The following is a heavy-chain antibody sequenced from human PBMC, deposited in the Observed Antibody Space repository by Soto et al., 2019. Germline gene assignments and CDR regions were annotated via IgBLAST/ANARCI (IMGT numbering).Heavy chain of an antibody. Sequence: SVKVSCKASGGTFSSYTISWVRQAPGQGREWMGRIIPILGIANYAQKFQGRVTITADKSTSTAYMELSSLRSEDTAVYYCARDLYDILTGYHAFDYWGQGTLVTVSS. CDR2: IIPILGIA. CDR3: ARDLYDILTGYHAFDY. CDR1: GGTFSSYT. J-gene: IGHJ4*02. D-gene: IGHD3-9*01. V-gene: IGHV1-69*04.